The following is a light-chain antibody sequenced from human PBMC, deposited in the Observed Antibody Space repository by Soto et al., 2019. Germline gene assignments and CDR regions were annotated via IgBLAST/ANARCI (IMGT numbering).Light chain of an antibody. V-gene: IGKV3-11*01. CDR3: QQYGYSPIT. J-gene: IGKJ5*01. CDR1: RSVSSY. CDR2: DAS. Sequence: IVLQKSPATLSLFAGEAATLSCRATRSVSSYLAWYQQKPGQAPRLLIYDASSRPTDIPARFSGSGSGTDFTLTISSLEPEDFALYYCQQYGYSPITFAQVTRLEIK.